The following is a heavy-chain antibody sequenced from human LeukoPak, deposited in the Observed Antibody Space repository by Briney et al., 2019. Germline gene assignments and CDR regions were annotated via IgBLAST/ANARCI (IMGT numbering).Heavy chain of an antibody. V-gene: IGHV1-18*01. CDR3: ARDPAFRIFGVVITETYYYYGMDV. D-gene: IGHD3-3*01. Sequence: GASVKVSCKASGYTFTSYGISWVRQAPGQGLEWMGWISAYNGNTNYAQKLQGRVTMTTDTSTSTAYMELRSLRPDDTAVYYCARDPAFRIFGVVITETYYYYGMDVWGQGATVTVSS. CDR1: GYTFTSYG. J-gene: IGHJ6*02. CDR2: ISAYNGNT.